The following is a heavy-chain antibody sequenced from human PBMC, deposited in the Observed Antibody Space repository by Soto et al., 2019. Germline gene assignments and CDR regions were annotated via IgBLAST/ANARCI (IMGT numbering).Heavy chain of an antibody. Sequence: QVQLVESGGGVVQPGRSLSLSCAASGFTFSSYGIHWVRQAPGKGLEWVAVIWYDGSNKYYADSVKGRFTISRDNSKNTLYRQMSSLRAEDTAVYYCAREVLVRGIKYHGMDVWGQGTTVTVS. CDR1: GFTFSSYG. CDR2: IWYDGSNK. D-gene: IGHD3-10*01. CDR3: AREVLVRGIKYHGMDV. J-gene: IGHJ6*02. V-gene: IGHV3-33*01.